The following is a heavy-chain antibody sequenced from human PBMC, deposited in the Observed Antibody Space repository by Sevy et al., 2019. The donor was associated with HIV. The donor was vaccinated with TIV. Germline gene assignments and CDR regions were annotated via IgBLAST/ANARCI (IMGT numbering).Heavy chain of an antibody. CDR3: SREGSEEPVIQPDAFDF. D-gene: IGHD1-26*01. Sequence: CLRLSCTASGFTFGDYAMSCFRQAPGKGLEWVGFIRSNTYGGTTEYAASMKGRFTISRDDSKSIAYLQMNSLKTEDRAVYYCSREGSEEPVIQPDAFDFWGQGTPVTVSS. CDR2: IRSNTYGGTT. V-gene: IGHV3-49*03. J-gene: IGHJ3*01. CDR1: GFTFGDYA.